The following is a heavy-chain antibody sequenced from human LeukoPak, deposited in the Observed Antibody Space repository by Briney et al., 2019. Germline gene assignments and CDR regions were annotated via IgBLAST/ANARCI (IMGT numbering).Heavy chain of an antibody. CDR3: ARHSNPNYYFDY. CDR1: GGSITSYY. Sequence: SETLSLTCTVSGGSITSYYWSWLRQPPGKGLEWIGYIYYSGSTNYNPSLKGRVTISVDTSKNQFSLNLNSVTAADTAVYYCARHSNPNYYFDYWGQGTLVTVSS. J-gene: IGHJ4*02. CDR2: IYYSGST. V-gene: IGHV4-59*08. D-gene: IGHD3-3*02.